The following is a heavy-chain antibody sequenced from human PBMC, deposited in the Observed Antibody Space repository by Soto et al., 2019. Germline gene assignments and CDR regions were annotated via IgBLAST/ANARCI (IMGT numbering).Heavy chain of an antibody. CDR2: FNPSDDTA. V-gene: IGHV1-46*01. CDR1: GYTFTSYY. Sequence: GASVKVSCKASGYTFTSYYMHWVRQAPGQGHEWMGMFNPSDDTASYAQKFQGRVTMTRDTSTSTVYMELSSLRSDDTAVYYCARERSSLAPAGSSYGLDVWGEGTAVTVSP. J-gene: IGHJ6*04. CDR3: ARERSSLAPAGSSYGLDV. D-gene: IGHD6-13*01.